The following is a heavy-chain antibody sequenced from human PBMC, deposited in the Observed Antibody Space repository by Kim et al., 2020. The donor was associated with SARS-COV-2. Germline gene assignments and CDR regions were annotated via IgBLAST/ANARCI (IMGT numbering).Heavy chain of an antibody. CDR3: ARVDTMIVVVPALFDY. Sequence: GGSLRLSCAASGFTFSSYAMHWVRQAPGQGLEWVAVISYDGSNKYYADSVKGRFTISRDNYKNTLYLQMNSLRAEDTAVYYCARVDTMIVVVPALFDYWGQGTMVTVSS. CDR2: ISYDGSNK. V-gene: IGHV3-30*03. CDR1: GFTFSSYA. J-gene: IGHJ4*02. D-gene: IGHD3-22*01.